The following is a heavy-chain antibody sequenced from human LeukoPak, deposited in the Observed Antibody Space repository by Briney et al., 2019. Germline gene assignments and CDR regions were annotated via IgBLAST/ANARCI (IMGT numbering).Heavy chain of an antibody. Sequence: SETLSLTCTVSGGSISSSSYYWGWIRQPPGKGLEWIESIYYSGSTYYNPSLKSRVTISVDTSKNQFSLKLSSVTAADTAVYYCAHPEHDAFDIWGQGTMVTVSS. CDR2: IYYSGST. V-gene: IGHV4-39*01. CDR1: GGSISSSSYY. J-gene: IGHJ3*02. D-gene: IGHD1-14*01. CDR3: AHPEHDAFDI.